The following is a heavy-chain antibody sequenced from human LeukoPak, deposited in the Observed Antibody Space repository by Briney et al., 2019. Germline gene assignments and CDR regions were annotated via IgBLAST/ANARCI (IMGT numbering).Heavy chain of an antibody. CDR3: AKGGGGRLIYYYYMDV. CDR1: GFTFSSYA. J-gene: IGHJ6*03. V-gene: IGHV3-30*02. CDR2: IQYDGSDK. Sequence: GGSLRLSCAASGFTFSSYAIHWVRQAPGKGLEWVAFIQYDGSDKYYADSVKGRFTISRDNAKNSLYLQMNSLRAEDMALYYCAKGGGGRLIYYYYMDVWGKGTTVTVSS. D-gene: IGHD3-16*01.